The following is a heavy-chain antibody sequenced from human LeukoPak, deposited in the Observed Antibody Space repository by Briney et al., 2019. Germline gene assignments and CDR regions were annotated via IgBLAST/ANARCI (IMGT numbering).Heavy chain of an antibody. CDR1: GFTFSSYW. CDR2: IKQDGSEK. V-gene: IGHV3-7*04. CDR3: ARDLGTSYYYYYYYGMDV. Sequence: GGSLRLSCAASGFTFSSYWMSWVRQAPGKGLEWAANIKQDGSEKYYVDSVKGRFTISRDNAKNSLYLQMNSLRAEDTAVYYCARDLGTSYYYYYYYGMDVWGQGTTVTVSS. J-gene: IGHJ6*02. D-gene: IGHD2-2*01.